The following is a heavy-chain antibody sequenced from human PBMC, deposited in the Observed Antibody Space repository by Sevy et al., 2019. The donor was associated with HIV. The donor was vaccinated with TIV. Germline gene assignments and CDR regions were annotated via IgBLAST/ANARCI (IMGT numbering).Heavy chain of an antibody. J-gene: IGHJ3*02. CDR3: AKVTSVVVVAATGAFDI. V-gene: IGHV3-23*01. CDR1: GFTFSSYA. Sequence: GGSLRLSCAASGFTFSSYAMSWVRQAPGKGLEWVSAISGSGGSTYYADSVKGRLTISRDNSKNTLYLQMNSLRAEDTAVYYCAKVTSVVVVAATGAFDIWGQGTMVTVSS. D-gene: IGHD2-15*01. CDR2: ISGSGGST.